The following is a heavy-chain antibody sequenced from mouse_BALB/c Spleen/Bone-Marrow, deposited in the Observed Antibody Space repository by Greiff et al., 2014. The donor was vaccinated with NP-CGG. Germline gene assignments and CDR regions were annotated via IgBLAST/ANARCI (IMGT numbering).Heavy chain of an antibody. CDR2: IYPGNSDT. D-gene: IGHD1-1*01. V-gene: IGHV1-5*01. Sequence: VHVKQSGTVLARPGASVKMSCKASGYTFTSYWMHWVKQRPGQGLEWIGAIYPGNSDTSYNQKFKGKAKLTAVTSTSTAYMELRSLTNEDSAVYYCTRYPYYYGSRNYYAMDYWGQGTSVTVSS. J-gene: IGHJ4*01. CDR1: GYTFTSYW. CDR3: TRYPYYYGSRNYYAMDY.